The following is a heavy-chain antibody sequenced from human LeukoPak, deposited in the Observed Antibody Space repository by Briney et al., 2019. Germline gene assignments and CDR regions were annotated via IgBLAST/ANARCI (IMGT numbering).Heavy chain of an antibody. J-gene: IGHJ4*02. CDR1: GYTFTGYY. V-gene: IGHV1-18*04. CDR3: ARHYYYGSGSRQKAFLYFDY. CDR2: ISAYNGNT. Sequence: GASVKVSCKASGYTFTGYYMHWVRQAPGQGLEWMGWISAYNGNTNYAQKLQGRVTMTTDTSTSTAYMELRSLRSDDTAVYYCARHYYYGSGSRQKAFLYFDYWGQGTLVTVSS. D-gene: IGHD3-10*01.